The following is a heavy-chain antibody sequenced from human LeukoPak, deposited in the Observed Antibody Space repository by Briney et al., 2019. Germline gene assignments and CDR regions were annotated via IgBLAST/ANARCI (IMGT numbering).Heavy chain of an antibody. CDR1: GFTFADYD. CDR2: IGSGGYV. Sequence: GGSLRLSCVASGFTFADYDMTWVRQAPGKGLEYVSSIGSGGYVFYAGSVKGRFFISRDNSKSTLYLHMNSLRSDDTAVYFCAKKLPPASFYFDFWGQGSLVSVSS. D-gene: IGHD3-16*02. J-gene: IGHJ4*02. V-gene: IGHV3-23*01. CDR3: AKKLPPASFYFDF.